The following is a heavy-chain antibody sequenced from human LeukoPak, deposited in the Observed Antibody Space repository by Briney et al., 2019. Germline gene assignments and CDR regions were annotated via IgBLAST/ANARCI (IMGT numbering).Heavy chain of an antibody. CDR3: AGVVSGSGSWTTPNSFDP. V-gene: IGHV1-69*05. CDR1: GGTFSSYA. J-gene: IGHJ5*02. D-gene: IGHD3-10*01. Sequence: SVKVSCKASGGTFSSYAISWVRQAPGQGLESMGGIIPIFGTANYAQKFQGRVTITTDESTSTAYMELRSLRSEDTAVYYCAGVVSGSGSWTTPNSFDPWGQGTLVTVSS. CDR2: IIPIFGTA.